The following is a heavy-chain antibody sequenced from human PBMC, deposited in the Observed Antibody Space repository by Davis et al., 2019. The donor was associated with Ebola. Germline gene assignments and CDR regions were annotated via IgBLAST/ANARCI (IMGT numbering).Heavy chain of an antibody. J-gene: IGHJ6*02. Sequence: MPSETLSLTCTVSGYSISSGYYWGWIRQPPGKGLEWIGSIYHSGSTYYNPSLKSRVTISVDTSKNQFSLKLSSVTAADTAVYYCARDQSIAARYGYYYYYGMDVWGQGTTVTVSS. V-gene: IGHV4-38-2*02. CDR1: GYSISSGYY. D-gene: IGHD6-6*01. CDR3: ARDQSIAARYGYYYYYGMDV. CDR2: IYHSGST.